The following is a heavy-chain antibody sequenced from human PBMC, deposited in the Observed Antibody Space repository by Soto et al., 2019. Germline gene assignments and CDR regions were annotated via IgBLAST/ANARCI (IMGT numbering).Heavy chain of an antibody. J-gene: IGHJ4*02. CDR2: INPSGGRT. CDR3: ARDYLSSKSSLSYFDY. D-gene: IGHD2-2*01. CDR1: GYNFISHY. Sequence: QVLLVQSGAEVTRPGASLKVSCKASGYNFISHYIHWVRQAPGQGLEWMGFINPSGGRTTHAQNFQGRLSRTRDTSTSTVYMELSGLRSEDAAVYYCARDYLSSKSSLSYFDYWGQGTLVTVSS. V-gene: IGHV1-46*01.